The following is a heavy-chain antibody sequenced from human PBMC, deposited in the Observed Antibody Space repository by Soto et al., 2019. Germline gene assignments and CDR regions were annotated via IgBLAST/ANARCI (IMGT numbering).Heavy chain of an antibody. Sequence: QVQLQESGPGLVKPSQTLSLTCTVSGGSISSGGRYYWSWIRQHSGKGLEWIGYIYYSGSTYYNPSLKSRVTISADTSKNQFSLKLSSVTAADTAVYYCARGHYDILTGYYLDYWGQGTLVTVSS. CDR3: ARGHYDILTGYYLDY. CDR1: GGSISSGGRYY. CDR2: IYYSGST. V-gene: IGHV4-31*03. J-gene: IGHJ4*02. D-gene: IGHD3-9*01.